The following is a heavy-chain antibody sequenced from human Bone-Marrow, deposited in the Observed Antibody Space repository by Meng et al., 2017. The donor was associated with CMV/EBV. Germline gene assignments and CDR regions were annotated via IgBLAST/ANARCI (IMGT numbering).Heavy chain of an antibody. CDR3: AREGGSLDV. D-gene: IGHD1-26*01. V-gene: IGHV4-34*01. Sequence: SETLSLTCAVYGGSFSGYYWSWIRQPPGKGLEWIGEINHSGSTNYNPSLKSRVTISVDTSKNQFSLKLSSVTAADTAVYYCAREGGSLDVRGRGTTVIVSS. J-gene: IGHJ6*02. CDR2: INHSGST. CDR1: GGSFSGYY.